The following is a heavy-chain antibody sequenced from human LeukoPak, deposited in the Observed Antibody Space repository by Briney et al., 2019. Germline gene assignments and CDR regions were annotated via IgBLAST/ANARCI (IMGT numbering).Heavy chain of an antibody. Sequence: GGSLRLSYAASEFTFSKIGMTWLRQAPGKGLEWVSTISASGQSTFYADSVKGRFTISRDNSRNTLYLQMNSLSSEDTAVYYCARAPTRPTLIVFDLYFDYWGKGSLVTVSS. CDR2: ISASGQST. CDR1: EFTFSKIG. V-gene: IGHV3-23*01. J-gene: IGHJ4*02. D-gene: IGHD3-22*01. CDR3: ARAPTRPTLIVFDLYFDY.